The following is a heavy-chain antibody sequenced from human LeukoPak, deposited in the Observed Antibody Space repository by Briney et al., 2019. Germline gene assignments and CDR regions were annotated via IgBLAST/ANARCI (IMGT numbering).Heavy chain of an antibody. D-gene: IGHD3-22*01. Sequence: GGSLRLSCAASGFTFSSYWMSWVRQAPGKGLEWVANIKQDGSEKYYVDSVKGRFTISRDNAKNSLYLQMNSLRAEDTAVYYCARAWAYYYDKGDAFDIWGQGTMVTVSS. J-gene: IGHJ3*02. V-gene: IGHV3-7*01. CDR2: IKQDGSEK. CDR3: ARAWAYYYDKGDAFDI. CDR1: GFTFSSYW.